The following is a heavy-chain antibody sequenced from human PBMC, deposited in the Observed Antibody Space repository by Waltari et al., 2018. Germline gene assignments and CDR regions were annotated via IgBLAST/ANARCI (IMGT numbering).Heavy chain of an antibody. CDR2: IYYSGST. CDR3: ARVHADGPSANFDY. Sequence: QLQLQESGPGLVKPSETLSLTCTVSGGSISSSSYYWGWIRQPPGKGLEWIGSIYYSGSTYYNPSLKSRVTISVDTSKNQFSLKLSSVTAADTAVYYCARVHADGPSANFDYWGQGTLVTVSS. V-gene: IGHV4-39*07. J-gene: IGHJ4*02. CDR1: GGSISSSSYY.